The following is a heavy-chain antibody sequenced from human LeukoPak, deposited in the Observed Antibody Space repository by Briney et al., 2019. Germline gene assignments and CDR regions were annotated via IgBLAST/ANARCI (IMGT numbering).Heavy chain of an antibody. CDR2: ISGSGGST. V-gene: IGHV3-23*01. Sequence: GGSLRLSCAASEFTFSSYGMSWVRQAPGKGLEWVSAISGSGGSTYYADSVKGRFTISRDNAKNSLYLQMNSLRAEDTAVYYCARGSPMIDRWGQGTLVTVSS. D-gene: IGHD3-22*01. CDR1: EFTFSSYG. CDR3: ARGSPMIDR. J-gene: IGHJ4*02.